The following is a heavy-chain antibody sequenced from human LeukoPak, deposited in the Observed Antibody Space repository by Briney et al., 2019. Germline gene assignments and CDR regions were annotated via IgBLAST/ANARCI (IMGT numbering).Heavy chain of an antibody. CDR1: GFTFDDYA. D-gene: IGHD3-22*01. Sequence: GGSLRLSCAASGFTFDDYAMHWVRQAPGKGLEWVSGISWNSGSICYADSVKGRFTISRDNAKNSLYLQMNSLRAEDTALYYCAKLGNYYDSSGYSYWGQGTLVTVPS. CDR3: AKLGNYYDSSGYSY. J-gene: IGHJ4*02. V-gene: IGHV3-9*01. CDR2: ISWNSGSI.